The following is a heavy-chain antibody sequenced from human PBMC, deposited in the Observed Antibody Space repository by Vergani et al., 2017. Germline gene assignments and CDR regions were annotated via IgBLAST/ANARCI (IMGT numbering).Heavy chain of an antibody. V-gene: IGHV1-69-2*01. Sequence: EVQLVQSGAEVKKPGATMKISCKVSGYTFTDHYMHWVKQAPGKGLEWMGLVDPEDGETIYAEKCKGRVTIAADTSTDTAHLELSSLRSEDTTVYYCATPQTVTTGDMEVWGQGTTVIVSS. CDR1: GYTFTDHY. J-gene: IGHJ6*02. CDR3: ATPQTVTTGDMEV. CDR2: VDPEDGET. D-gene: IGHD4-17*01.